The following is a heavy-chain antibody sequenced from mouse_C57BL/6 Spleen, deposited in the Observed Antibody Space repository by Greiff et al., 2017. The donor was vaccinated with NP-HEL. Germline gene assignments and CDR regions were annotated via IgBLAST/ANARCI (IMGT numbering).Heavy chain of an antibody. J-gene: IGHJ3*01. V-gene: IGHV1-64*01. D-gene: IGHD2-2*01. CDR1: GYTFTSYW. CDR3: ARGSYGYDAAWFAY. Sequence: QVQLQQPGAELVKPGASVKLSCKASGYTFTSYWMHWVKQRPGQGLEWIGMIHPDSGSPNYNEKFKGKATLTVVKSSSTAYMQLSSLTSEDSAVYYGARGSYGYDAAWFAYWGQGTLVTVSA. CDR2: IHPDSGSP.